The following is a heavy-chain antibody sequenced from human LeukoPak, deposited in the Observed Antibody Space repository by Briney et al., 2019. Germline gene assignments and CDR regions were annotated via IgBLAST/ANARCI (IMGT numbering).Heavy chain of an antibody. CDR2: IIPFFGTA. Sequence: GASVKVSCKASGGTVSSYGIRWVRQAPGQGLEWMGGIIPFFGTANYAQKFQGRVTITADKSTRTAYLEVSSLRSEDTAVFYCGGGALGSSGHHSGYFDYWGQGTLVPVSS. V-gene: IGHV1-69*06. CDR1: GGTVSSYG. CDR3: GGGALGSSGHHSGYFDY. D-gene: IGHD3-22*01. J-gene: IGHJ4*02.